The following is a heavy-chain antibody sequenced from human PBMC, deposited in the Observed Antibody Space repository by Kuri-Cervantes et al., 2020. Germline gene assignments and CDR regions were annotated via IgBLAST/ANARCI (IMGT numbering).Heavy chain of an antibody. CDR3: ARGQRVPRGYSYGPRPYYYYGMDV. CDR2: IYYSGST. CDR1: GGSISSSSYY. J-gene: IGHJ6*02. V-gene: IGHV4-39*01. Sequence: ESLKISCTVSGGSISSSSYYWGRIRQPPGKGLEWIGSIYYSGSTYYNPSLKSRVTISVDTSKNQFSLKLSSVTAADTAVYYCARGQRVPRGYSYGPRPYYYYGMDVWGQGTTVTVSS. D-gene: IGHD5-18*01.